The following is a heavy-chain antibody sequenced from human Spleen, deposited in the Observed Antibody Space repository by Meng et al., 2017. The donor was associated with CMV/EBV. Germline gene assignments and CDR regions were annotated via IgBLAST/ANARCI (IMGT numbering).Heavy chain of an antibody. CDR1: GFTFTNYA. Sequence: GESLKISCAASGFTFTNYAMHWVRQAPGKGLEWVALISYDEGNKFYTDSVKGRITISRDNSKNTLYLQMNSLRPEDTAVYYCAKSEDIVVVPAAISYWGQGTLVTVSS. CDR2: ISYDEGNK. V-gene: IGHV3-30-3*02. D-gene: IGHD2-2*01. J-gene: IGHJ4*02. CDR3: AKSEDIVVVPAAISY.